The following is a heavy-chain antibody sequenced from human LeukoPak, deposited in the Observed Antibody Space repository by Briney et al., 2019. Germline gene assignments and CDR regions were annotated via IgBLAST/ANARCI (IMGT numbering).Heavy chain of an antibody. Sequence: ASVKVSCKASGYTFTSYDINWVRQATGQGLEWMGWMNPNSGNTGYAQKFQGRVTITRNTSISTAYMELSSLRSEDTAVYYCARGPNSGYDYYYYYMDVWGKGTTVTVSS. CDR2: MNPNSGNT. CDR1: GYTFTSYD. V-gene: IGHV1-8*03. CDR3: ARGPNSGYDYYYYYMDV. J-gene: IGHJ6*03. D-gene: IGHD5-12*01.